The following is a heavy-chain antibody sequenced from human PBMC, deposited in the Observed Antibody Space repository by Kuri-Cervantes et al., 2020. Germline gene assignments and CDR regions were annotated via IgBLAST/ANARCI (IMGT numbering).Heavy chain of an antibody. Sequence: GESLKISCAASGFTFSNAWMSWVRQAPGKGLEWVGRIKSKTDGGTTDYAAPVKGRFTISRDDSKNTLYLRMNGLKTEDTAVYYCTTASGGYWGQGTLVTVSS. CDR1: GFTFSNAW. D-gene: IGHD3-10*01. V-gene: IGHV3-15*01. J-gene: IGHJ4*02. CDR2: IKSKTDGGTT. CDR3: TTASGGY.